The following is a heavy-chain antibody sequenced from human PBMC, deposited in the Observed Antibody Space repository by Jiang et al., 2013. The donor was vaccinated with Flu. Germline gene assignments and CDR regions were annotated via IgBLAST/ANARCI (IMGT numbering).Heavy chain of an antibody. V-gene: IGHV3-7*01. CDR2: INQNGGXK. D-gene: IGHD3/OR15-3a*01. J-gene: IGHJ4*02. Sequence: EWVVNINQNGGXKYYVESVKGRFTISRDNAKNSLYLQMNSLRVEDTAVYYCARKGLPDYWGQGTLVTVSS. CDR3: ARKGLPDY.